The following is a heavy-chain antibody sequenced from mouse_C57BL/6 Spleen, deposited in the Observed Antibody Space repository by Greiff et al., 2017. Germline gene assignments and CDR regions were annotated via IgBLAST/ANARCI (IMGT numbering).Heavy chain of an antibody. CDR3: ARESSLYYFDY. V-gene: IGHV1-61*01. CDR2: IYPSAGDT. J-gene: IGHJ2*01. Sequence: QVQLQQPGAELVRPGSSVKLSCKASGYTFTSYWMDWVKQRPGHGLEWIGTIYPSAGDTHYNQKFKDKATLTVDKSSSTAYMQLSSLTSEDSAVYYCARESSLYYFDYWGQGTTLTVSS. CDR1: GYTFTSYW. D-gene: IGHD1-1*01.